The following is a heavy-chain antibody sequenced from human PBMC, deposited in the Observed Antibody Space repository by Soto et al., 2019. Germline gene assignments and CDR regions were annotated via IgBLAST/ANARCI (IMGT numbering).Heavy chain of an antibody. CDR2: ISYDGDNE. D-gene: IGHD3-22*01. J-gene: IGHJ6*02. CDR3: ARTRVDSSGQYYSGRYDMDV. Sequence: QVQLVESGGGVVQPGRSLRLSCAASGFTFSSFAMHWVRQIPGKGLEWVAVISYDGDNEYYSDSVKGRFTISRDNYKNTLSLQMNALGTEDTALYCCARTRVDSSGQYYSGRYDMDVWGQGTTVTVSS. CDR1: GFTFSSFA. V-gene: IGHV3-30-3*01.